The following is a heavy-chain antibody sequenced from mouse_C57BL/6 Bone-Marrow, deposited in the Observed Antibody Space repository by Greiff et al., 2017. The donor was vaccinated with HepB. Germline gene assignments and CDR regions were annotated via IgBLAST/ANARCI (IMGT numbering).Heavy chain of an antibody. V-gene: IGHV1-55*01. CDR2: IYPGSGST. D-gene: IGHD1-1*01. CDR1: GYTFTSYW. J-gene: IGHJ4*01. Sequence: VQLKQPGAELVKPGASVKMSCKASGYTFTSYWITWVKQRPGQGLEWIGDIYPGSGSTNYNEKFKSKATLTVDTSSSTAYMQLSSLTSEDSAVYYCASLYYGSSYGGAMDYWGQGTSVTVSS. CDR3: ASLYYGSSYGGAMDY.